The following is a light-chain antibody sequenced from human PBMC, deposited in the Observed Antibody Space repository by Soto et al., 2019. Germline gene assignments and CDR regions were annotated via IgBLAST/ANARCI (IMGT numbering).Light chain of an antibody. CDR2: RAS. CDR3: QRYKSLLNS. CDR1: QNIDSS. J-gene: IGKJ2*03. Sequence: DVQMTQSPSILSASVGDRVTITCRASQNIDSSLAWYQQKGDTAPKLLIYRASTLQIRVPSRFSGSGFGTDFTLTITGLQADDFANYYCQRYKSLLNSFGQGTKLE. V-gene: IGKV1-5*01.